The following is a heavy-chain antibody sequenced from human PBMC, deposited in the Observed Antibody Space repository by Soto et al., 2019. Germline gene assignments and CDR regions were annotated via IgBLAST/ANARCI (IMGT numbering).Heavy chain of an antibody. J-gene: IGHJ4*02. V-gene: IGHV5-51*01. Sequence: RGAEYSRTRWSLYHLSKKPGKGLEWMGIIYPGDSDTRYSPSFQGQVTISADKSISTAYLQWSSLKASDTAMYYCARQGFLPAGTFDYWGQGTLVTVSS. CDR2: IYPGDSDT. CDR3: ARQGFLPAGTFDY. CDR1: EYSRTRWS. D-gene: IGHD2-2*01.